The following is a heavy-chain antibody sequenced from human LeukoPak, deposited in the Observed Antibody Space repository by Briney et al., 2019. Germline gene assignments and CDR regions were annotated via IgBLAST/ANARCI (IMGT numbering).Heavy chain of an antibody. Sequence: SETLSLTCTVSGGSISSYSWSWIRQPPGKGLEWIGYIYTSGSTNYNPSLKSRVTISVDTSKNQFSLKLSSVTAADTAVYYCASYPRQSSGHQGRGAFDIWGQGTMVTVSS. CDR1: GGSISSYS. D-gene: IGHD3-22*01. V-gene: IGHV4-4*09. CDR2: IYTSGST. CDR3: ASYPRQSSGHQGRGAFDI. J-gene: IGHJ3*02.